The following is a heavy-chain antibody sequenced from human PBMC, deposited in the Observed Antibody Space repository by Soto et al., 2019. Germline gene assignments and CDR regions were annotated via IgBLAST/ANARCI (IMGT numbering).Heavy chain of an antibody. CDR3: ATAIGRYSLEFFQD. CDR2: ISSSGTYI. J-gene: IGHJ1*01. CDR1: GFVLSDYY. Sequence: GGSLRLSCAASGFVLSDYYMSWIRQAPGKGLEWVSYISSSGTYINYADSVKGRFTISRDNAKNSLSLQMQSVIPEDTAVYYCATAIGRYSLEFFQDWGQGTLVTVSS. D-gene: IGHD1-26*01. V-gene: IGHV3-11*06.